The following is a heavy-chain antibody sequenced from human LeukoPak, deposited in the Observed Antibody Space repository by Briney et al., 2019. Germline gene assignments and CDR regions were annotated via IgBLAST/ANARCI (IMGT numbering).Heavy chain of an antibody. CDR2: IYFSGSA. V-gene: IGHV4-34*01. D-gene: IGHD1-26*01. CDR1: GGSFSGYY. J-gene: IGHJ4*02. Sequence: SETLSLTCAVYGGSFSGYYWSWIRQPPGKGLECIGSIYFSGSAYYNPSLRSRVTISLDTSKKQLSLKLNSVTAADTAVYYCARHNGGGVGSYVAPGPPDYFDYWGQGTLVTVSS. CDR3: ARHNGGGVGSYVAPGPPDYFDY.